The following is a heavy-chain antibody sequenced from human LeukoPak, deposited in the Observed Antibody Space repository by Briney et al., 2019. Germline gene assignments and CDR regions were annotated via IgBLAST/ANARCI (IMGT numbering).Heavy chain of an antibody. D-gene: IGHD3-10*01. CDR2: TRNKANSYTT. J-gene: IGHJ4*02. Sequence: GGSLRLSCAASGFTFSDHYMDWGRQAPGKGLEWVGRTRNKANSYTTEYAASVKGRFTISREDSKNSLYLQMNTLKTEDTAVYYCARDNGGSGTFLDYWGQGTLVTVSS. CDR3: ARDNGGSGTFLDY. CDR1: GFTFSDHY. V-gene: IGHV3-72*01.